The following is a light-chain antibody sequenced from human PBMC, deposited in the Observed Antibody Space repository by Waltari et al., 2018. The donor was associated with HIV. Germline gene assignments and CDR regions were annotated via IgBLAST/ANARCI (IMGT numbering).Light chain of an antibody. J-gene: IGKJ5*01. CDR3: QQYKNWPPIT. CDR2: AAS. V-gene: IGKV3-15*01. CDR1: QTIWSN. Sequence: EILMTQTPATLSVSPGERAPLSCRASQTIWSNLAWSQKKPGPAPRLLLSAASASATGTPARFSGSGSGTEFTLTITSLQSEDFAVYYCQQYKNWPPITFGQGTRLEIK.